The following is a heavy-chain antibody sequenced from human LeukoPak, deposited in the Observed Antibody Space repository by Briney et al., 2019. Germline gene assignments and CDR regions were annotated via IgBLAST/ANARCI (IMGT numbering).Heavy chain of an antibody. J-gene: IGHJ4*02. CDR1: GFTFDGYA. CDR2: INWNNGNI. D-gene: IGHD3-22*01. V-gene: IGHV3-9*01. CDR3: ARGKYYYDSTGYYPGGDY. Sequence: PGGSLRLSCAASGFTFDGYAMHWVRQAPGKGLEWVSGINWNNGNIAYADSVKGRFTIYRDNAKNSLYLQMNSLRAEDTAVYYCARGKYYYDSTGYYPGGDYWGQGTLVTVSS.